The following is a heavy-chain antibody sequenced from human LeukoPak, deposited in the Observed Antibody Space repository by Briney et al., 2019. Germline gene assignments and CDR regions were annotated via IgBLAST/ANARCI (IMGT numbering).Heavy chain of an antibody. J-gene: IGHJ4*02. CDR3: AKDIISYDYVWGSYPWGY. Sequence: GGSLRLSCAASGFTFSSYPMHWVRQAPGKGLEWVSLISYDGSNKYYADSVKGRFTISRDNSKNTLYLQMNSLRAEDTAVYYCAKDIISYDYVWGSYPWGYWGQGTLVTVSS. D-gene: IGHD3-16*01. CDR2: ISYDGSNK. V-gene: IGHV3-30-3*01. CDR1: GFTFSSYP.